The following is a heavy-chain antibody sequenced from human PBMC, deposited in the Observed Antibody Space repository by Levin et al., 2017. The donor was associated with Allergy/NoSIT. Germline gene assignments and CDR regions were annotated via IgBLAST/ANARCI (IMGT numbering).Heavy chain of an antibody. CDR1: GGTFSSYA. J-gene: IGHJ5*02. CDR3: AREGGIAAAGTSVNWFDP. V-gene: IGHV1-69*13. D-gene: IGHD6-13*01. Sequence: SVKVSCKASGGTFSSYAISWVRQAPGQGLEWMGGIIPIFGTANYAQKFQGRVTITADESTSTAYMELSSLRSEDTAVYYWAREGGIAAAGTSVNWFDPWGQGTLVTVSS. CDR2: IIPIFGTA.